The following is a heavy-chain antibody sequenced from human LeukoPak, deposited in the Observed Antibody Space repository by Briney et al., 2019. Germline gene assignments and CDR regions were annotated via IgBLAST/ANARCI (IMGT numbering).Heavy chain of an antibody. Sequence: PSETLSLTCAVSGGSISSSNWWSWVRQPPGTGLEWIGQIYLGGSTSYNPSLESRVPISVDMSKNQFSLILTSVTAADTAVYYCARHGGWHFDYWGQGTLVTVSS. CDR3: ARHGGWHFDY. CDR1: GGSISSSNW. CDR2: IYLGGST. D-gene: IGHD6-19*01. J-gene: IGHJ4*02. V-gene: IGHV4-4*02.